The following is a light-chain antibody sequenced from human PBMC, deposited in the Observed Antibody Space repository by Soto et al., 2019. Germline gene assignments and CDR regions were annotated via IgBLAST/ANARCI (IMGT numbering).Light chain of an antibody. V-gene: IGKV1-5*01. Sequence: IQMTQSPATRCASKGCRFPITSRASQGINKWLAWHQHKPGKAPKLLIYDASTLQSGVPPRFSGSGSGTEFTLTIWSLQTDAFATYYSQQHEPHSLPFGGGTKVEIK. CDR2: DAS. CDR1: QGINKW. J-gene: IGKJ4*01. CDR3: QQHEPHSLP.